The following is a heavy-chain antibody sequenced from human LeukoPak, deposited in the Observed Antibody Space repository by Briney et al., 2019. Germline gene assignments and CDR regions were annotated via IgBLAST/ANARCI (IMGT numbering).Heavy chain of an antibody. V-gene: IGHV3-64*01. Sequence: GGSMRLSCAASGFTFSSYAMHWVRQAPGKGLEYVSAISSNGGSTYYANSVKGRFTISRDNSKNTLYLQMGSLRAEDMAVYYCARDRYDILTGYSDYWGQGTLVTVSS. D-gene: IGHD3-9*01. CDR3: ARDRYDILTGYSDY. CDR2: ISSNGGST. CDR1: GFTFSSYA. J-gene: IGHJ4*02.